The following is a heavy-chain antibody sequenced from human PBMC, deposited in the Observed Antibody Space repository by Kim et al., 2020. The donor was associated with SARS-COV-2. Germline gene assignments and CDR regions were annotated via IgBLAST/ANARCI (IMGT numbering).Heavy chain of an antibody. D-gene: IGHD6-19*01. Sequence: ASVKVSCKVSGYTLTELSMHWVRQAPGKGLEWMGGFDPEDGETIYAQKFQGRVTMTEDTSTDTAYMELSSLRSEDTAVCYCATSPAVAGTYYYYYGMDVWGQGTTVTVSS. CDR2: FDPEDGET. V-gene: IGHV1-24*01. CDR3: ATSPAVAGTYYYYYGMDV. J-gene: IGHJ6*02. CDR1: GYTLTELS.